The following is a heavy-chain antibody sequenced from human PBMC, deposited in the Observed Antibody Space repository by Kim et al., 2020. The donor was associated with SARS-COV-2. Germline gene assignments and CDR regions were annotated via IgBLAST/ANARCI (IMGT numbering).Heavy chain of an antibody. V-gene: IGHV4-34*01. CDR2: SGSP. CDR3: AGGAFDI. Sequence: SGSPNYNPSLKSRVTISVDTSKNQFSLKLSSVTAADTAVYYCAGGAFDIWGQGTMVTVSS. J-gene: IGHJ3*02.